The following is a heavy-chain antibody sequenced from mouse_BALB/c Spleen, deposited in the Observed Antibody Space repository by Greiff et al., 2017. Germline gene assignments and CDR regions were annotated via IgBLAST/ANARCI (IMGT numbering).Heavy chain of an antibody. CDR2: ISSGGST. CDR1: GFTFSSYA. J-gene: IGHJ1*01. V-gene: IGHV5-6-5*01. Sequence: EVQGVESGGDLVKPGGSLKLSCAASGFTFSSYAMSWVRQTPEKRLEWVASISSGGSTYYPDSVKGRFTISRDNARNILYLQMSSLRSEDTAMYYCAREDGPWYFDVWGAGTTVTVSA. D-gene: IGHD2-3*01. CDR3: AREDGPWYFDV.